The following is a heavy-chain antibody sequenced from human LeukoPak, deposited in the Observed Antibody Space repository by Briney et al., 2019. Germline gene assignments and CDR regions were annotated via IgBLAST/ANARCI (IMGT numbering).Heavy chain of an antibody. CDR3: ARLNPLAAVATYYYHAMDV. Sequence: SETLSLTCTVSGGSVSSYYWSWIRQPPGNGLEFIGFVYYTGSASHNPSLKSRVTISVDTSKNQLSLKLNSVTAADTAVYFCARLNPLAAVATYYYHAMDVWGQGTTVTVSS. J-gene: IGHJ6*02. V-gene: IGHV4-59*02. CDR1: GGSVSSYY. CDR2: VYYTGSA. D-gene: IGHD6-13*01.